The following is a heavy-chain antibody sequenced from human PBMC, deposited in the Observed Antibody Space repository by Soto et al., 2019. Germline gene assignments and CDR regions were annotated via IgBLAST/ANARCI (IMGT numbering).Heavy chain of an antibody. D-gene: IGHD1-1*01. V-gene: IGHV3-30*03. CDR3: AADSGKYWTHFDS. J-gene: IGHJ4*02. CDR2: ISSDATTK. CDR1: GFTFNTYG. Sequence: PGGSLRLSCTASGFTFNTYGVHWVRQAPGKGLEWVALISSDATTKIYGDSVKGRFTISRDNPKNTLYLQMNSLLPEDTAVYYCAADSGKYWTHFDSWGLGTLVTVSS.